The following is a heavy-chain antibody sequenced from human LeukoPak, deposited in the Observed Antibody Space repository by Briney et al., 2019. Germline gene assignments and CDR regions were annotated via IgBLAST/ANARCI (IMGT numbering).Heavy chain of an antibody. CDR2: INPSGGST. CDR3: ATLNTVAGFDY. J-gene: IGHJ4*02. CDR1: GYTYTSYY. D-gene: IGHD6-19*01. V-gene: IGHV1-46*01. Sequence: ASVKVSCKASGYTYTSYYMHWVRQAPGQGLEWMGIINPSGGSTSYAQKFQGRVTMTRDTSTSTVYMELSSLRSEDTAVYYCATLNTVAGFDYWGQGTLVTVSS.